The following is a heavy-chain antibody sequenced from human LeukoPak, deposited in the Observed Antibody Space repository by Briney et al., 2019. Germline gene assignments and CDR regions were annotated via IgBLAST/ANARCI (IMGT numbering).Heavy chain of an antibody. J-gene: IGHJ6*04. D-gene: IGHD3-10*02. Sequence: GGSLRLSCAASGFSFSTYGMHWVRQAPGKGLEWVSYISSSGSTIYYADSVKGRFTISRDNAKNSLYLQMNSLRAEDTAVYYCAELGITMIGGVWGKGTTVTISS. CDR2: ISSSGSTI. CDR1: GFSFSTYG. V-gene: IGHV3-48*04. CDR3: AELGITMIGGV.